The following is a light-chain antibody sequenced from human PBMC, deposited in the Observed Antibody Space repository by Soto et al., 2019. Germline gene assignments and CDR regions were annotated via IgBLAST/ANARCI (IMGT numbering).Light chain of an antibody. V-gene: IGLV1-44*01. CDR3: EAWDDNLNGREV. Sequence: QSALTQPPSASGTPGQRVTISCSGSSSNIGSNSVNWYQQLPGAAPKLLIYSNNQRPSGVPDRFSGSKSGTSASLAISGLQSEDDADYYCEAWDDNLNGREVFGTGTKVTVL. J-gene: IGLJ1*01. CDR2: SNN. CDR1: SSNIGSNS.